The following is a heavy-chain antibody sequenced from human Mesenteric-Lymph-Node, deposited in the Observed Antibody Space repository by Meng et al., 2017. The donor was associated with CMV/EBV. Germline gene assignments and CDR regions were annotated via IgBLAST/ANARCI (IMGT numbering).Heavy chain of an antibody. V-gene: IGHV5-51*01. CDR1: GYTFTGYW. D-gene: IGHD2-21*01. Sequence: KVSCKASGYTFTGYWIGWVRQMPGKGLEWMGIIYMGDSDTRYSPSFQGQVTISVDKSITTAYLEWSSLKASDTAMYYCARTTIPYCGGNCWIDPWGQGTLVTVSS. CDR2: IYMGDSDT. J-gene: IGHJ5*02. CDR3: ARTTIPYCGGNCWIDP.